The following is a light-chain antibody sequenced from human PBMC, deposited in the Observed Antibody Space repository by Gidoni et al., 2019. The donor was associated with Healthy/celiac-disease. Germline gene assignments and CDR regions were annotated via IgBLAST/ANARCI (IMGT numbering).Light chain of an antibody. CDR3: QQSYSTRLT. J-gene: IGKJ4*01. CDR2: AAS. Sequence: IQMTQSPSSLSASVGDRVTITCRASQSISSYLNWYQQKPGKAPTLLIYAASSLQSGVPSRFSGSGSGTDFTLTISSLQPEDFATYYCQQSYSTRLTFGGGTKVEIK. CDR1: QSISSY. V-gene: IGKV1-39*01.